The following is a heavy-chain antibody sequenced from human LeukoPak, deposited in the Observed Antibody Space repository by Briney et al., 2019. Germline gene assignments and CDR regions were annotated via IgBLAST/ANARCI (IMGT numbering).Heavy chain of an antibody. Sequence: GGSLRLYCAASGFTFSSYTMNWVRQAPGKGLEWVSSITSSNIYINYADSVKGRFAISRDNAKNSLYLQMNSLRGEDTAVYYCARESQGAFDIWGQGTMVTVSS. CDR3: ARESQGAFDI. CDR1: GFTFSSYT. V-gene: IGHV3-21*06. J-gene: IGHJ3*02. CDR2: ITSSNIYI.